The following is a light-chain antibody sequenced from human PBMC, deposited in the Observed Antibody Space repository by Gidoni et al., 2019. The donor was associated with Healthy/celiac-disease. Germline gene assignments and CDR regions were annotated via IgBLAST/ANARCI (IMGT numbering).Light chain of an antibody. J-gene: IGLJ2*01. V-gene: IGLV3-21*04. CDR3: QVWDNSSDHQV. CDR1: NIGSKS. Sequence: SYVLTQPPSVSVAPGKTARITCGGNNIGSKSVHWYQQKPGQAPVLVIYYDSDRPSGIPERFSGSNSGNTATLTISRVEAGDEADYYCQVWDNSSDHQVFGGGTKLTVL. CDR2: YDS.